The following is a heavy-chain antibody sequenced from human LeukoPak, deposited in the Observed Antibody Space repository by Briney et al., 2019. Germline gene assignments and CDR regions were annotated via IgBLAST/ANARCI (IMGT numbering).Heavy chain of an antibody. J-gene: IGHJ1*01. V-gene: IGHV1-69*05. CDR2: IIPIFGTA. Sequence: ASVKVSCKASGGTFSSYAISWVRQAPGQGLEWMGRIIPIFGTANYAQKFQGRVTITTDESTSTAYMELSSLRSEDTAVYYCAREETMVVTPQAPGYFQHWGQGTLVTVCS. CDR1: GGTFSSYA. D-gene: IGHD4-23*01. CDR3: AREETMVVTPQAPGYFQH.